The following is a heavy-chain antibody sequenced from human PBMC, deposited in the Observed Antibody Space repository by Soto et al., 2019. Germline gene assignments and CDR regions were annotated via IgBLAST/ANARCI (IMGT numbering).Heavy chain of an antibody. CDR3: ARREYYDFWSGYYTGYYFDY. D-gene: IGHD3-3*01. CDR1: GGSFSGYY. CDR2: INHSGST. Sequence: SETRSLTCAVYGGSFSGYYWSWIRQPPGKGLEWIGEINHSGSTNYNPSLKSRVTISVDTSKNQFSLKLSSVTAADTAVYYCARREYYDFWSGYYTGYYFDYWGQGTLVTVSS. J-gene: IGHJ4*02. V-gene: IGHV4-34*01.